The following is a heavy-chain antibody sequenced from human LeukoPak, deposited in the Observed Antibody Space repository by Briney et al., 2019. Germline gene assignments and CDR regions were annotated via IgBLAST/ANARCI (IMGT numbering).Heavy chain of an antibody. D-gene: IGHD3-9*01. CDR2: ISSSSSYI. Sequence: GGSLRLSCAASGFTFSSYSMNWVRQAPGKGLEWVSSISSSSSYIYYADSVKGRFTISRDNAKNSLYLQMNSLRAEDTAVYYCASTPYDILTGPLAPHDYWGQGTLVTVSS. CDR1: GFTFSSYS. CDR3: ASTPYDILTGPLAPHDY. V-gene: IGHV3-21*01. J-gene: IGHJ4*02.